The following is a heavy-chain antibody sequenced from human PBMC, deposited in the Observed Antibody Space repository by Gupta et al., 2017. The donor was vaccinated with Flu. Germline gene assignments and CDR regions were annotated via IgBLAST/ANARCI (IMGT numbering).Heavy chain of an antibody. CDR2: ISYEGSEK. CDR1: GFIFSDSG. J-gene: IGHJ4*02. V-gene: IGHV3-30*18. Sequence: SCAASGFIFSDSGMHWVRQPPGKGLEWVALISYEGSEKYFADSVKGRFTISRDNSKNTVYLQMNSLRSEDTAVYYCVKSLAVPAEYWGQGTLVTVSS. CDR3: VKSLAVPAEY. D-gene: IGHD2-2*01.